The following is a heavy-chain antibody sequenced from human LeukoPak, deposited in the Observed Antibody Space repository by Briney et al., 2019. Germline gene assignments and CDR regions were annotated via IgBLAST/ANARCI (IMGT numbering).Heavy chain of an antibody. Sequence: GASVKVSCKASGHTFTSYGISWVRQAPGQGLEWMGWISAYNGNTNYAQKLQGRVTMTTDTSTSTAYMELRSLRSDDTAVYYCARDRGWLVRVFDFDYWGQGTLVTVSS. V-gene: IGHV1-18*01. D-gene: IGHD6-19*01. CDR2: ISAYNGNT. CDR1: GHTFTSYG. J-gene: IGHJ4*02. CDR3: ARDRGWLVRVFDFDY.